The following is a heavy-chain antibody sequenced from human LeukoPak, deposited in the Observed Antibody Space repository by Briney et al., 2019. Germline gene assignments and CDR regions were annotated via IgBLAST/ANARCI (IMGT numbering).Heavy chain of an antibody. D-gene: IGHD3-22*01. V-gene: IGHV4-34*01. CDR1: GGSFSGYY. J-gene: IGHJ3*02. CDR3: ARHPTQYYYDSSGYYVDAFDI. CDR2: INHSGST. Sequence: PSETLSLTCAVYGGSFSGYYWSWIRQPPGKGLEWIGEINHSGSTNYNPSLKSRVTISVDTFKNQFSLKLSSVTAADTAVYYCARHPTQYYYDSSGYYVDAFDIWGQGTMVTVSS.